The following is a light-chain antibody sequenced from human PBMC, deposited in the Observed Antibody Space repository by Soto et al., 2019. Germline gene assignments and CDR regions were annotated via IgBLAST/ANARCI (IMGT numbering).Light chain of an antibody. CDR1: SSNIGTDY. V-gene: IGLV1-51*01. CDR3: GAWDSSLSAYV. Sequence: QSVLTQPPSVSAAPGQKVTISCSGSSSNIGTDYVSWYQQLPGSAPKVLIYDNNKRPSGIPDRFSGSKSGTSATLAITGLQTGDEADYYCGAWDSSLSAYVFGTGTKVTVL. J-gene: IGLJ1*01. CDR2: DNN.